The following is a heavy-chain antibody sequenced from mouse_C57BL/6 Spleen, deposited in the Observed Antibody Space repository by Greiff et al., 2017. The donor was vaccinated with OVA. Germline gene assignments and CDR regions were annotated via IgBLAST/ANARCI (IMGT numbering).Heavy chain of an antibody. CDR2: INPNNGGT. V-gene: IGHV1-26*01. Sequence: EVQLQQSGPELVKPGASVKISCKASGYTFTDYYMNWVKQSHGKSLEWIGDINPNNGGTSYNQKFKGKATLTVDTPSSTAYMELRSLTSEESAVYYCERGGLRRDAMDYWGQGTSVTVSS. CDR3: ERGGLRRDAMDY. J-gene: IGHJ4*01. CDR1: GYTFTDYY. D-gene: IGHD2-4*01.